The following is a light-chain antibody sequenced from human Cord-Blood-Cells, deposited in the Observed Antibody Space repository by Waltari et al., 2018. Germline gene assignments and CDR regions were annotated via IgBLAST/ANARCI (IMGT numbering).Light chain of an antibody. Sequence: IQMPQSPSSRSASVGGRVTITCQPRQDISNYLNGYQQKPGKAPKLLNYDASNLETGVPSRFSGSGAGTDFTFTSSSLQPEDIATYYCQQYDNLAPITFGGGPKVEIK. V-gene: IGKV1-33*01. CDR2: DAS. CDR3: QQYDNLAPIT. CDR1: QDISNY. J-gene: IGKJ4*02.